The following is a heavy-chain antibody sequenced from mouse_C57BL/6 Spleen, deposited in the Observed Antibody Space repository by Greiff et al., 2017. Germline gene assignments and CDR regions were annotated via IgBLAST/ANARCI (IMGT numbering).Heavy chain of an antibody. Sequence: DVQLVESGGGLVKPGGSLKLSCAASGFTFSSYAMSWVRQTPEKRLEWVATISDGGSYTYYPDNVKGRFTISRDNAKNNLYLQKSHLKSEDTAMYYCARERSHYYGRRPVAMEYWGQGASVTVSS. CDR2: ISDGGSYT. V-gene: IGHV5-4*01. D-gene: IGHD1-1*01. J-gene: IGHJ4*01. CDR3: ARERSHYYGRRPVAMEY. CDR1: GFTFSSYA.